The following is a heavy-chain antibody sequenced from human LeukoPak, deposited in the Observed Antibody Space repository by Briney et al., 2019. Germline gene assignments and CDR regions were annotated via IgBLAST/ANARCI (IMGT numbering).Heavy chain of an antibody. V-gene: IGHV1-18*01. Sequence: ASVKVSCKASGYTFTSYGISWVRQAPGQGLEWMGWISAYNGNTNYAQKLQGRVTMTTDTSTSTAYMELRSLRSDDTAVYYCARWRLWFGEEGRNWFDPWGQGTLVTVSS. CDR2: ISAYNGNT. CDR1: GYTFTSYG. D-gene: IGHD3-10*01. J-gene: IGHJ5*02. CDR3: ARWRLWFGEEGRNWFDP.